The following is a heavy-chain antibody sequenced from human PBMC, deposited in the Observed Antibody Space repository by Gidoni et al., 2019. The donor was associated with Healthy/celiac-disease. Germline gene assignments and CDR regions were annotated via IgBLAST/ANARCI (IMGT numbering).Heavy chain of an antibody. V-gene: IGHV1-2*02. CDR1: GYTFTGYF. Sequence: QVQLVQSGAGVKKPGASVKVSCKASGYTFTGYFMHWVRQAPGQGLEWMGWINPNSGGTNDAKKFQGRVTMTRDTSISTAYMELSRLRADDTAVYYCARGSDTMLIPCAFDIWGQGTMVTVSS. J-gene: IGHJ3*02. CDR3: ARGSDTMLIPCAFDI. CDR2: INPNSGGT. D-gene: IGHD3-10*01.